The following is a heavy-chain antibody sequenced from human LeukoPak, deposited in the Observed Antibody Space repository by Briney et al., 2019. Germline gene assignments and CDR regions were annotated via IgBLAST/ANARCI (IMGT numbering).Heavy chain of an antibody. Sequence: SETLSLTCTVSGGSISGHYWGWIRQPPGKGLEWIGYIYYTGDTNYIPSFESRVTISVDTPKNQFSLKLGSVTAADTAIYYCVRVVTGSVDYWGQGTLVTVSS. D-gene: IGHD3-10*01. CDR3: VRVVTGSVDY. J-gene: IGHJ4*02. CDR2: IYYTGDT. V-gene: IGHV4-59*11. CDR1: GGSISGHY.